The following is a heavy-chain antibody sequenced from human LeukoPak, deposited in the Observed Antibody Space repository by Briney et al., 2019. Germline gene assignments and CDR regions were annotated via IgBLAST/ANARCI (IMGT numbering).Heavy chain of an antibody. CDR2: IKSKTHGRTT. Sequence: KSGGPLRLSRAASGFTLSNPWMSGVRPPPGKGLEWCGRIKSKTHGRTTDYAAPVKHRFTISREAAQNTLDLQKNSLKTEETAVYYGTTHSGYSYASDWGQGTLVTVSS. D-gene: IGHD5-18*01. CDR3: TTHSGYSYASD. V-gene: IGHV3-15*01. J-gene: IGHJ4*02. CDR1: GFTLSNPW.